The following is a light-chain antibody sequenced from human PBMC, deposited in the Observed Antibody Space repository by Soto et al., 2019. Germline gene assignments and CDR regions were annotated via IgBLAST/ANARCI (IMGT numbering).Light chain of an antibody. V-gene: IGLV1-40*01. J-gene: IGLJ1*01. CDR3: QSYDSGLTDSYG. CDR1: DSNIGADFN. CDR2: SNN. Sequence: QSVLTQPPSVSGAPGRTVTVSCTGSDSNIGADFNVHWYQHLPGSAPKLLIYSNNRRPSGVPDRFSGSQSGSSASLAISGLQAEDEGDYYCQSYDSGLTDSYGFGTGTKVTV.